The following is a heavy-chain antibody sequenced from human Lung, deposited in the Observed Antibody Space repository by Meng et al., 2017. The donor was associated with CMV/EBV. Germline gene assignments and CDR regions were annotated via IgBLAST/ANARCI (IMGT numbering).Heavy chain of an antibody. V-gene: IGHV3-23*01. CDR3: ARLAARGY. CDR2: VSDTHGDT. CDR1: GFTFSSFD. J-gene: IGHJ4*02. D-gene: IGHD6-6*01. Sequence: GGSLRLSCAASGFTFSSFDMSWVRQAPGKGLEWVSTVSDTHGDTYYADSVKGRFTISRDNSKSTLYLQMNSLRVDDTARYYCARLAARGYWGQGTLITVSS.